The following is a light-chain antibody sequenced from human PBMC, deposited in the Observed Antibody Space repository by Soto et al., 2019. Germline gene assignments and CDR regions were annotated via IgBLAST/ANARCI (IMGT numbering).Light chain of an antibody. CDR1: QSVSSY. CDR3: QQRSNWYT. CDR2: DAS. J-gene: IGKJ2*01. Sequence: EIVLTQSPATLSLSPGERATLSCRASQSVSSYLAWYPQKPGQAPRLLSYDASNRATGIPARFSGFGSGTDFTLTISSLEPEDFAVYYCQQRSNWYTFGQGTKLEI. V-gene: IGKV3-11*01.